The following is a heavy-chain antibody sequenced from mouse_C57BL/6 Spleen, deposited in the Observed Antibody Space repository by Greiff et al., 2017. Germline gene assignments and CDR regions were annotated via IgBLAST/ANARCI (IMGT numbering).Heavy chain of an antibody. Sequence: VQLQQPGAELVKPGASVKLSCKASGYTFTSYWMHWVKQRPGRGLEWIGRIDPNSGGTKYNEKFKSKATLTVDKPSSTAYMQLSSLTAEDSAVYYCARHYYGSSHWYFDVWGTGTTVTVSS. J-gene: IGHJ1*03. D-gene: IGHD1-1*01. CDR2: IDPNSGGT. V-gene: IGHV1-72*01. CDR3: ARHYYGSSHWYFDV. CDR1: GYTFTSYW.